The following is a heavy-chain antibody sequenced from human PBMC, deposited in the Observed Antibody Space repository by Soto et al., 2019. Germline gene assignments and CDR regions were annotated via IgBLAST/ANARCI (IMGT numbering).Heavy chain of an antibody. J-gene: IGHJ4*02. D-gene: IGHD3-10*01. Sequence: PGGSLRLSCAASGFTFSSYAMHWVRQAPGKGLEWVAVISYDGSNKYYADSVKGRFTISRDNSKNTLYLQMNSLRAEDTAVYYCARSRTVRGVPDYWGQGTLVTVSS. V-gene: IGHV3-30-3*01. CDR2: ISYDGSNK. CDR3: ARSRTVRGVPDY. CDR1: GFTFSSYA.